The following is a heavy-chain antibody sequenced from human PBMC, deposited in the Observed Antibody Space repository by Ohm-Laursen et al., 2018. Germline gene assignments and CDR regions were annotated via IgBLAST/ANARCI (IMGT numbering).Heavy chain of an antibody. CDR1: GYTFTDYY. Sequence: ASVKVSCKASGYTFTDYYVHWVRQAPGQGLEWMGWINPNSGGTDYVQKFQGRVTMTRDTSISTAYMELSRMRSDDTAVYYCARLTCSSPRCNIDYWGQGTLVTVSS. CDR3: ARLTCSSPRCNIDY. D-gene: IGHD2-2*02. CDR2: INPNSGGT. J-gene: IGHJ4*02. V-gene: IGHV1-2*02.